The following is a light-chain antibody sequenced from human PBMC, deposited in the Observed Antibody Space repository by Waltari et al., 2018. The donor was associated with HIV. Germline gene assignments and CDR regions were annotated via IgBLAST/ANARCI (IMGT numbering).Light chain of an antibody. CDR3: QVWDSNSDQFV. V-gene: IGLV3-21*02. J-gene: IGLJ1*01. CDR1: NIGSNS. Sequence: SYVLTQPPSVSVAPGQMASLACGGNNIGSNSVHWYQQKPGQAPLLVVYDDSDRPSGIPERFSGSNSGHTATLTISRVEAGDEADYFCQVWDSNSDQFVFGSGTKVTVL. CDR2: DDS.